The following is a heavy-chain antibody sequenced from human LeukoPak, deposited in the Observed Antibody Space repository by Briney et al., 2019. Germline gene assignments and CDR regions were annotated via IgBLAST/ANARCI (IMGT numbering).Heavy chain of an antibody. CDR2: ISGGGGST. CDR3: AKDRHYGNSPVDY. D-gene: IGHD4-11*01. Sequence: GGSLRLSCAASGFTFSGSAMSWVRQAPGKGLEWVSGISGGGGSTYYADSVKGQFTISRDNSKNTLYLQMNSLRAEDTAVYYCAKDRHYGNSPVDYWGQGTLVTVSS. J-gene: IGHJ4*02. CDR1: GFTFSGSA. V-gene: IGHV3-23*01.